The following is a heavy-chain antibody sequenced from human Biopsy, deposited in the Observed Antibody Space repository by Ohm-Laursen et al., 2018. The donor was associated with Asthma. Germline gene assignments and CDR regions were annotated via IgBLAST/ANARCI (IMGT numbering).Heavy chain of an antibody. CDR3: AKEVFPEWELRRGPDS. J-gene: IGHJ4*02. CDR1: GFSFSKYG. CDR2: RSFDGTNR. Sequence: LRLSFAASGFSFSKYGMDWVRQAPGKGLDWVAVRSFDGTNRNNTDSVSDRRTISRVDSRNTLHLEMYSLRAEDTAVYFCAKEVFPEWELRRGPDSWGQGTLVTVSS. D-gene: IGHD1-26*01. V-gene: IGHV3-30*18.